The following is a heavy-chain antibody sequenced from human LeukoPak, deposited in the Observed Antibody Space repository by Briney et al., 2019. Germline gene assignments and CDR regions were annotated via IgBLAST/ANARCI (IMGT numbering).Heavy chain of an antibody. D-gene: IGHD6-13*01. CDR1: GFTFSSYA. V-gene: IGHV3-30-3*01. CDR3: ARDAAYFDY. Sequence: GGSLRLSCAASGFTFSSYAMHWVRQAPGKGLEWVAVISYDGSNKYYADSVKGRFTISGDNSKNTLYLQMNSLRAEDTAVYYCARDAAYFDYWGQGTLVTVSS. CDR2: ISYDGSNK. J-gene: IGHJ4*02.